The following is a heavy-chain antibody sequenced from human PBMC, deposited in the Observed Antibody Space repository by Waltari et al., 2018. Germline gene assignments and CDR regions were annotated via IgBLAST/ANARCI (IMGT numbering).Heavy chain of an antibody. CDR1: GGSISSSSYY. V-gene: IGHV4-39*07. Sequence: QLQLQESGPGLVKPSETLSLTCTVSGGSISSSSYYWGWIRQPPGKGREWIGSIYYSGSTYYNPSLKSRVTISVDTSKNQFSLKLSSVTAADTAVYYCARDGFESRDYSNYRGPHHFQHWGQGTLVTVSS. CDR3: ARDGFESRDYSNYRGPHHFQH. CDR2: IYYSGST. D-gene: IGHD4-4*01. J-gene: IGHJ1*01.